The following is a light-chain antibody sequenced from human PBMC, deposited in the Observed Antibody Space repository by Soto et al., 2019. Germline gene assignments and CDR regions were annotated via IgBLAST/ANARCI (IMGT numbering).Light chain of an antibody. CDR2: EVT. J-gene: IGLJ1*01. CDR3: SSFAGTNSFV. CDR1: TSDIGAYNY. Sequence: QSALTQPRSVSGSPGQSVTISCTGTTSDIGAYNYVSWYQQRPGKAPKLIIYEVTRRPSGVPDRIFGSKSYTTASLTVSGLQAEDEADYYCSSFAGTNSFVFGTGTKLTVL. V-gene: IGLV2-8*01.